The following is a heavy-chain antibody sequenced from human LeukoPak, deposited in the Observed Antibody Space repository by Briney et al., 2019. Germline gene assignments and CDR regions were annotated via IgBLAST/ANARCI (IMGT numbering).Heavy chain of an antibody. CDR3: ARLDGYSYGRDYYYYGMDV. J-gene: IGHJ6*02. CDR1: GGSISSSSYY. V-gene: IGHV4-39*01. CDR2: IYYSGST. Sequence: SETLSLTCTVSGGSISSSSYYWGWIRQPPGKGLEWIGSIYYSGSTYYNPSLKNRVTISVDTSKNQFSLKLSSVTAADTAVYYCARLDGYSYGRDYYYYGMDVWGQGTTVTVSS. D-gene: IGHD5-18*01.